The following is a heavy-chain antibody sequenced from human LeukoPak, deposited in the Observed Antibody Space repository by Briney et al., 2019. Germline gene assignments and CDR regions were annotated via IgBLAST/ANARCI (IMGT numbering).Heavy chain of an antibody. CDR3: SRGDGWCDY. CDR2: IRTKAYGGTA. V-gene: IGHV3-49*03. J-gene: IGHJ4*02. Sequence: GGSLRLSCTVSGISFGDNAMSWFRQAPGKGLEWVGFIRTKAYGGTAEYAASAKGRFTISRDDSKSNAYLRMNGLKTEDTAVYCCSRGDGWCDYWGQGTLVTVSS. CDR1: GISFGDNA. D-gene: IGHD6-19*01.